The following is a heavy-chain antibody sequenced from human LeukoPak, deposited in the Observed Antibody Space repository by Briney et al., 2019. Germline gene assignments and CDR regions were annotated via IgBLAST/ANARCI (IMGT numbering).Heavy chain of an antibody. V-gene: IGHV4-59*08. J-gene: IGHJ5*02. CDR3: ARANLAAVRWFDP. Sequence: SETLSLTCTVSGASITYYYGNWIWRLPGKGLEWIGYIYYSGSTNYNPSLTSRVTMSIDTSNNQFSLKLTSVTAADTAIYYCARANLAAVRWFDPWGQGTLVTVSS. CDR2: IYYSGST. D-gene: IGHD6-13*01. CDR1: GASITYYY.